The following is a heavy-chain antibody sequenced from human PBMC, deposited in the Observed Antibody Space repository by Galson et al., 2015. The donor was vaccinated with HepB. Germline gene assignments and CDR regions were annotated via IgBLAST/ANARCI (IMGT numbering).Heavy chain of an antibody. Sequence: SVKVSCKASGYTFTSYAMHWVRQAPGQRLEWMGWINAGNGNTKYSQKFQGRVTITRDTSASTAYMELSSLRSEDTAVYYCARCRVITFGGVIVIGAFDIWGQGTMVTVFS. J-gene: IGHJ3*02. CDR1: GYTFTSYA. CDR2: INAGNGNT. D-gene: IGHD3-16*02. V-gene: IGHV1-3*01. CDR3: ARCRVITFGGVIVIGAFDI.